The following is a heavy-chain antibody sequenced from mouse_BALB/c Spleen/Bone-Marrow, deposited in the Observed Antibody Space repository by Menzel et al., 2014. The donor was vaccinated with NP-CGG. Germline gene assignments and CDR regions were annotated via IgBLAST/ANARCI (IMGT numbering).Heavy chain of an antibody. CDR2: IGSGGSYT. J-gene: IGHJ3*01. V-gene: IGHV5-9-3*01. CDR1: GFTFSSYA. Sequence: EVKLEESGGGLVKPGGSLKLSCAASGFTFSSYAMSWVRQTPEKRLEWVATIGSGGSYTYYQDSVKGRFTISRDNAKNTQFLQMSSLRSEDTSMYCCSRQYDYDWAWFAYWGQGTLVTVSA. D-gene: IGHD2-4*01. CDR3: SRQYDYDWAWFAY.